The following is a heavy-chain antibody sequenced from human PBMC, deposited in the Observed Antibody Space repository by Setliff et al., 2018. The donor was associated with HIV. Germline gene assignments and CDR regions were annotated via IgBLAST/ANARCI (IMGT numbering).Heavy chain of an antibody. J-gene: IGHJ3*02. CDR2: ISGYNGNT. V-gene: IGHV1-18*01. CDR3: ATITVAGTGAFDI. D-gene: IGHD6-19*01. Sequence: EASVKVSCKASGDTNPSDAISWVRQAPGQGLEWMGWISGYNGNTKYAQNMQGRVTMTTGTSTTTAYMELRSLRSDDTAVYYCATITVAGTGAFDIWGQGTMVTVSS. CDR1: GDTNPSDA.